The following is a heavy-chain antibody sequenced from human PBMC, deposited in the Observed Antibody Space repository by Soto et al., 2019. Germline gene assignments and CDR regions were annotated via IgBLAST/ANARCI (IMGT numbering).Heavy chain of an antibody. CDR1: GGTFSSYA. D-gene: IGHD6-13*01. Sequence: GASVKVSCKASGGTFSSYAISWVRQAPGQGLEWMRGFIPIFGTANYAQKFQGRVTITADKSTSTAYMELSSLRSEDTAVYYCASGLRKAAAGKDYYYGMDVWGQGTTVTVSS. J-gene: IGHJ6*02. V-gene: IGHV1-69*06. CDR2: FIPIFGTA. CDR3: ASGLRKAAAGKDYYYGMDV.